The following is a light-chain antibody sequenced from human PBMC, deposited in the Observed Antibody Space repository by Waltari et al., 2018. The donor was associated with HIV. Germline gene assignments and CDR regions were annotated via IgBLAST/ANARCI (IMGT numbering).Light chain of an antibody. Sequence: FILTQPHSVSGSPGKTVTISCTRSSGSLARNYVQCFQQRPGSAPINVIYQNNQRASGVADRFSGSIDRSSNSASLTISGLKTEDEADFFCQSYDTSNSHWVFGGGTKLTVL. V-gene: IGLV6-57*03. CDR2: QNN. CDR1: SGSLARNY. CDR3: QSYDTSNSHWV. J-gene: IGLJ3*02.